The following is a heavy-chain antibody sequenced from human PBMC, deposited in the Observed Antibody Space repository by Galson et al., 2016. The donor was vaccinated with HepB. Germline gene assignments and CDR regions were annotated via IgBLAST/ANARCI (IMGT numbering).Heavy chain of an antibody. V-gene: IGHV3-11*01. CDR1: GFTFSDYY. Sequence: SLRLSCAASGFTFSDYYMSWLRQAPGKGLEWISSISSSDTTIYYADSVRGRFTISRDNTKKSLFLQMNSLRTEDTAVYYCARDRGDILTGYGGFDPWGQGTPVTVSS. CDR2: ISSSDTTI. J-gene: IGHJ5*02. D-gene: IGHD3-9*01. CDR3: ARDRGDILTGYGGFDP.